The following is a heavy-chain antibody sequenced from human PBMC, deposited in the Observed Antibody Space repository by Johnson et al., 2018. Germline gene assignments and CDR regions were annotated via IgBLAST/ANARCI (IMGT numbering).Heavy chain of an antibody. CDR1: GFTFSSYG. J-gene: IGHJ3*02. D-gene: IGHD3-22*01. V-gene: IGHV3-30*18. CDR2: ISYDGSEK. Sequence: QVQLVESGGGLVKXGRSXRLXCAASGFTFSSYGMHWVRQAPGKGLEWVAVISYDGSEKYYVDSVKGRFTISRDNAKNSLYLQMNSLRAEDTAVYYCAKVTSSGYPLYAFDIWGQGTMVTVSS. CDR3: AKVTSSGYPLYAFDI.